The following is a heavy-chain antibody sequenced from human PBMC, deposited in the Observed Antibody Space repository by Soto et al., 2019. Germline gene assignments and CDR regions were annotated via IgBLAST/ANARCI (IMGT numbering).Heavy chain of an antibody. CDR3: ARMMYQLMSFDY. Sequence: GGSLRLSCAASGFTVSSNYMSWVRQAPGKGLEWVSVIYSGGSTYYADSVKGRFTISRDNSKNTLYLQMNSLRAEDTAVYYCARMMYQLMSFDYWGQGTLVTVSS. D-gene: IGHD2-2*01. J-gene: IGHJ4*02. CDR2: IYSGGST. V-gene: IGHV3-53*01. CDR1: GFTVSSNY.